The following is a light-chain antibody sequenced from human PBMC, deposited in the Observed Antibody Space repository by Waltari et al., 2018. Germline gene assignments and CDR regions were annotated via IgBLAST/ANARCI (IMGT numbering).Light chain of an antibody. CDR3: ETWDSNVV. Sequence: QPVLTQSSSASASLGSSVKLTCTLSSGHSSYIIAWHQQQPGKAPRYLLKLEGSGSYNKGSGVPDRFSGSSSGADRYLTISNLQSEDEADYYCETWDSNVVFGGGTKLTVI. CDR1: SGHSSYI. J-gene: IGLJ2*01. V-gene: IGLV4-60*03. CDR2: LEGSGSY.